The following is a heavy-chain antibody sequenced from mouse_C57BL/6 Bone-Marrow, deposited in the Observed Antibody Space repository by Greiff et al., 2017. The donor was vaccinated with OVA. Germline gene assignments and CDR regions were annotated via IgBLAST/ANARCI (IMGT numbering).Heavy chain of an antibody. CDR2: ISYDGSN. CDR1: GYSITSGYY. Sequence: DVKVEESGPGLVKPSQSLSLTCSVTGYSITSGYYWNWIRQFPGNKLEWMGYISYDGSNNYNPSLKNRISITRDTSKNQFFLKLNSVTTEDTATYYCARDRTTVVATNYYAMDYWGQGTSGTVSS. V-gene: IGHV3-6*01. D-gene: IGHD1-1*01. CDR3: ARDRTTVVATNYYAMDY. J-gene: IGHJ4*01.